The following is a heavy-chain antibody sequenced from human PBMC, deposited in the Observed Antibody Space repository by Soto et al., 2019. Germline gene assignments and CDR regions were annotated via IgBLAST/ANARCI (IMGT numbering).Heavy chain of an antibody. CDR1: GFTFSSYA. Sequence: EVQLLESGGGLVQPGGSLRLSCAASGFTFSSYAMSWVRQAPGKGLEWVSAISGSGGSTYYADSVKGRFTISRDNSKHTLYLQINSLRVEDTAVYYCAKAATSGYYSFDYWGQGTLVTVSS. D-gene: IGHD3-22*01. CDR2: ISGSGGST. V-gene: IGHV3-23*01. CDR3: AKAATSGYYSFDY. J-gene: IGHJ4*02.